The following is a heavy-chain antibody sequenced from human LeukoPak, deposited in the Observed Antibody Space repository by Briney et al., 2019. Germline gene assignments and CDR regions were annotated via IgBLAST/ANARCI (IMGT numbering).Heavy chain of an antibody. V-gene: IGHV3-9*01. J-gene: IGHJ6*03. Sequence: GGSLRLSCAASGFTFDDYAMYWVRQAPGKGLEWVSGISWNSGSIGYADSVKGRFAISRDNAKNSLYLQMNSLRAEDTALYYCAKGSSLAVAGTMGYYSYYYMDVWGKGTTVTISS. CDR1: GFTFDDYA. D-gene: IGHD6-19*01. CDR2: ISWNSGSI. CDR3: AKGSSLAVAGTMGYYSYYYMDV.